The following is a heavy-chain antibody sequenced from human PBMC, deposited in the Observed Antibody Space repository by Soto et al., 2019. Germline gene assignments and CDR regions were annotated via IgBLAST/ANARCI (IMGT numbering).Heavy chain of an antibody. CDR2: MNPNSGNT. Sequence: ASVKVSCKASGYTFTSYDINWVRQATGQGLEWMGWMNPNSGNTGYAQKFQGRVTMTRNTSISTAYMELSSLRSEDTAVYYCASFLSSGYDFPDDAFDIGGQGTMATVSS. D-gene: IGHD5-12*01. V-gene: IGHV1-8*01. CDR1: GYTFTSYD. J-gene: IGHJ3*02. CDR3: ASFLSSGYDFPDDAFDI.